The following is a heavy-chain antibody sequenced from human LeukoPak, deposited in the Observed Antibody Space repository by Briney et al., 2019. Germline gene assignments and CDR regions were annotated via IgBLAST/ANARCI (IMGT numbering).Heavy chain of an antibody. CDR1: GGSISSSSYY. CDR3: ARPVQLERRTLLNWFDP. V-gene: IGHV4-39*01. D-gene: IGHD1-1*01. J-gene: IGHJ5*02. Sequence: PSETLSLTCTVSGGSISSSSYYWDWIRQPPGKGLEWIGSISYSGSTYYNPSFKSRVSISVDTSKNQFSLKLTSVTAADTAVYYCARPVQLERRTLLNWFDPWGQGTLVTVSS. CDR2: ISYSGST.